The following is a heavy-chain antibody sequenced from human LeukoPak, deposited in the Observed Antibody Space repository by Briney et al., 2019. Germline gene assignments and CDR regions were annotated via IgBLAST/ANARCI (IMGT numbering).Heavy chain of an antibody. CDR1: GGSISSGGYY. D-gene: IGHD3-10*01. Sequence: SETLSLTCTVSGGSISSGGYYWSWIRQHPGTGLEWTGYIYYSGSTYYNPSLKSRVTISVDTSKNQFSLKLSSVTAADTAVYYCAREVYGSGIPFDIWGQGTMVTVSS. CDR3: AREVYGSGIPFDI. CDR2: IYYSGST. J-gene: IGHJ3*02. V-gene: IGHV4-31*03.